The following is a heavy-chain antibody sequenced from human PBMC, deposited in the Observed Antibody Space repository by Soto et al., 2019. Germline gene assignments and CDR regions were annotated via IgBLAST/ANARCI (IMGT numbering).Heavy chain of an antibody. CDR1: GFTFSSYS. J-gene: IGHJ4*02. Sequence: EVQLLESGGGLVQPGGSLRLSCAASGFTFSSYSMNWVRQAPGKGLEWVSSISSSSSYIYYADSVKGRFTISRDNAKNSLYLQMNSLRAEDTAVYYCARDIMDCSGGSCYWEFDYWGQGTLVTVSS. CDR2: ISSSSSYI. D-gene: IGHD2-15*01. V-gene: IGHV3-21*01. CDR3: ARDIMDCSGGSCYWEFDY.